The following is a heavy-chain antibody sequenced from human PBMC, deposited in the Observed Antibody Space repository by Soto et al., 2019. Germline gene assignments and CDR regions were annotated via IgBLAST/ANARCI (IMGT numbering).Heavy chain of an antibody. J-gene: IGHJ4*02. D-gene: IGHD2-21*02. CDR1: GHSVSGNSAA. CDR3: AREFPCYGGSDSYLDY. Sequence: PSQTLSLPCALSGHSVSGNSAAWNWIRQSPSRGLEWLGRTYYRSRWYNDYAVSVKSRMTVTPDTSKNQFSLHLNSVTPEDTAVYYCAREFPCYGGSDSYLDYWCQGALVTVSS. V-gene: IGHV6-1*01. CDR2: TYYRSRWYN.